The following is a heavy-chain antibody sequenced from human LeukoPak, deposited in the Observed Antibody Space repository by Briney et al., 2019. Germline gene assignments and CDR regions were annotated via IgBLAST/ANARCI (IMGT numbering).Heavy chain of an antibody. Sequence: SETLSLTCTVSGGSISSSSYYWGWIRQPPGKGLEWIGSIYYSGSTYYNPSLKGRVTISVDTSKNQFSLKLSSVTAADTAVYYCAKGGPEASAGLTWFDPWGQGTRVTVSS. J-gene: IGHJ5*02. CDR2: IYYSGST. CDR1: GGSISSSSYY. D-gene: IGHD1-14*01. CDR3: AKGGPEASAGLTWFDP. V-gene: IGHV4-39*07.